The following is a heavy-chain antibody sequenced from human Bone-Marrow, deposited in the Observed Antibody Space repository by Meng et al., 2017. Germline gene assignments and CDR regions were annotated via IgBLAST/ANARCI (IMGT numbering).Heavy chain of an antibody. CDR1: GGSFSGYY. D-gene: IGHD2-2*02. Sequence: QVQLQQWGAGLLKPSETLSLTCAVYGGSFSGYYWSWIRQPPGKGLEWIGEINHSGSTNYNPSLKSRVTISVDTSKNQFSLKLSSVTAADTAVYYCARGSGSPEYCSSTSRYSGGWFDPWGQGTLVTVSS. CDR2: INHSGST. J-gene: IGHJ5*02. CDR3: ARGSGSPEYCSSTSRYSGGWFDP. V-gene: IGHV4-34*01.